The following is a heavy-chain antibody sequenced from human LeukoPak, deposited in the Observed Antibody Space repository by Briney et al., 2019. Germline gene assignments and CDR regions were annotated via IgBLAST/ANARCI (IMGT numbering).Heavy chain of an antibody. CDR1: GGTFSSYA. V-gene: IGHV1-69*04. CDR2: TIPILGIA. D-gene: IGHD3-22*01. Sequence: SVKVSCKASGGTFSSYAISWVRQAPGQGLEWMGRTIPILGIANYAQKFQGRVTITADKSTSTAYMELSSLRAEDTAVYYCARDTVYYDPSHAFDVWGQGTMVTVSS. J-gene: IGHJ3*01. CDR3: ARDTVYYDPSHAFDV.